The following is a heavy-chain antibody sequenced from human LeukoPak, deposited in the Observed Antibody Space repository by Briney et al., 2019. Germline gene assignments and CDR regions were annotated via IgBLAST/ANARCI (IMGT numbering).Heavy chain of an antibody. D-gene: IGHD2-2*01. Sequence: GGSLRLSCAASGFTFSSYWMNWVRQAPGKGLEWVSSISSGSTYMYYADSVKGRFTISRDNSKNTLYLQMNSLRADDTAVYYCARKVYHRFVYWGQGTLVTVSS. CDR1: GFTFSSYW. J-gene: IGHJ4*02. CDR2: ISSGSTYM. CDR3: ARKVYHRFVY. V-gene: IGHV3-21*04.